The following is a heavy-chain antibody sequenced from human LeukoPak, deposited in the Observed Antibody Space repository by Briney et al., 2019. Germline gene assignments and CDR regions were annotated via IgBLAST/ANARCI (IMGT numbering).Heavy chain of an antibody. CDR1: GFTFSSYS. V-gene: IGHV3-48*01. D-gene: IGHD3-16*02. J-gene: IGHJ4*01. CDR3: AQFVRDYVWGSYRYSDDY. CDR2: ISYSSSTI. Sequence: GGSLRLSCAASGFTFSSYSMNWARQAPGKGLEWVSYISYSSSTIYYADSVKGRFTISRDNSKNTLYLQMNSLRAEDTAVYYCAQFVRDYVWGSYRYSDDYWGQGTLVTVSS.